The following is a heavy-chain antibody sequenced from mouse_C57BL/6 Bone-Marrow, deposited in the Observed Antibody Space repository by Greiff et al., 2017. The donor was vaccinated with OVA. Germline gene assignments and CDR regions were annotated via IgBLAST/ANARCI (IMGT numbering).Heavy chain of an antibody. J-gene: IGHJ4*01. CDR2: INPSTGGT. D-gene: IGHD1-1*01. V-gene: IGHV1-43*01. Sequence: VQLKQSGPELVKPGASVKISCKASGYSFTGYYMHWVKQSSEKSLEWIGEINPSTGGTSYNQKFKGKATLTVDKSSSTAYMQLKSLTSEDSAVYYCAPNYYGSREYAMDYWGQGTSVTVSS. CDR3: APNYYGSREYAMDY. CDR1: GYSFTGYY.